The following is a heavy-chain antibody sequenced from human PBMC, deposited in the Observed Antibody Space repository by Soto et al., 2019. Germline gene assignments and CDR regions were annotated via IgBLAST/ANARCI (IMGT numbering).Heavy chain of an antibody. CDR1: GFTFSSYA. Sequence: QVQLVESGGGVVQPGRSLRLSCAASGFTFSSYAMHWVRQAPGKGLEWVAVISYDGSNKYYADSVKGRFTISRDNSKNKLYMKMNSLRAEDTAVYYCARDRGVGAIAAAALYYYGMDVWGQGTTVTVSS. V-gene: IGHV3-30-3*01. CDR2: ISYDGSNK. J-gene: IGHJ6*02. D-gene: IGHD6-13*01. CDR3: ARDRGVGAIAAAALYYYGMDV.